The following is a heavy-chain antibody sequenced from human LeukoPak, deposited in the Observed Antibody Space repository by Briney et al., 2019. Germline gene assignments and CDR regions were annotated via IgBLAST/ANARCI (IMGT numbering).Heavy chain of an antibody. CDR1: GYTFTGYY. D-gene: IGHD3-3*01. CDR2: INPNSGGT. CDR3: ARRKEAYEGAFDI. V-gene: IGHV1-2*02. J-gene: IGHJ3*02. Sequence: GASVKVSCKASGYTFTGYYMHWVRQAPGQGLEWMGWINPNSGGTNYAQKFQGRVTMTRDTSISTAYMELSRLRSDDTAVYYCARRKEAYEGAFDIWGQGTMVTVSS.